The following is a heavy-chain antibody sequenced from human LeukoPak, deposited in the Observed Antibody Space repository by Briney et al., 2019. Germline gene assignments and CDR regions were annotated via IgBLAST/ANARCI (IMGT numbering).Heavy chain of an antibody. CDR1: RGSISSYY. Sequence: SETLSLTCTVSRGSISSYYWSWIRQPPGQGLEWIGFIYYSGSTDYNPSLKSRVNISVDTSKNQFSLKLSSVTAADTAVYYCARVRVSSGSHPWYFDYWGQGTLVTVSS. CDR2: IYYSGST. D-gene: IGHD3-22*01. J-gene: IGHJ4*02. V-gene: IGHV4-59*01. CDR3: ARVRVSSGSHPWYFDY.